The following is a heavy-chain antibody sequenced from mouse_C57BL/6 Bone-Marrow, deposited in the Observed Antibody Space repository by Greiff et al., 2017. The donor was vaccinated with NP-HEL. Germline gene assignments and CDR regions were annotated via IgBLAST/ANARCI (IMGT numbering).Heavy chain of an antibody. CDR1: GYTFTSYW. J-gene: IGHJ2*01. V-gene: IGHV1-61*01. Sequence: QVQLQQSGAELVRPGSSVKLSCKASGYTFTSYWMDWVKQRPGQGLEWIGNIYPSDSETHYNQKFKDKATLTVDKSSSTAYMQLSSLTSEDSAVYYCAVKNYYGSSGYWGQGTTLTVSS. CDR2: IYPSDSET. D-gene: IGHD1-1*01. CDR3: AVKNYYGSSGY.